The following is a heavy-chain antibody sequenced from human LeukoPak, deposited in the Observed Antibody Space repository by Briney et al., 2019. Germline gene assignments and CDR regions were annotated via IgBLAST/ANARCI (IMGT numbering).Heavy chain of an antibody. Sequence: GGSLRLSSAASGFTFSSYAMSWVRQAPGKGLEWVSAISGSGGSTYYADSVKGRFTISRDNSKNTLYLQMNSLRAEDTAVYYCAKDTPHGRDIVVVPAAIYAPGYYYGMDVWGQRTTVTVSS. V-gene: IGHV3-23*01. J-gene: IGHJ6*02. CDR3: AKDTPHGRDIVVVPAAIYAPGYYYGMDV. CDR1: GFTFSSYA. D-gene: IGHD2-2*01. CDR2: ISGSGGST.